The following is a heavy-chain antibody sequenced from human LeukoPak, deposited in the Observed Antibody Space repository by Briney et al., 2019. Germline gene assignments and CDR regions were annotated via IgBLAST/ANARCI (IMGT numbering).Heavy chain of an antibody. D-gene: IGHD2-15*01. Sequence: GGSLRLSCAASGFTFSSYAMTWVRQAPGKGLEWVSGISGSGGGTHYADSVKGRFTISRDNAKNSLYLQMNSLRAEDTAVYYCASDIGYCSGGSWSWCSEYWGQGTLVTVSS. V-gene: IGHV3-23*01. CDR1: GFTFSSYA. CDR3: ASDIGYCSGGSWSWCSEY. CDR2: ISGSGGGT. J-gene: IGHJ4*02.